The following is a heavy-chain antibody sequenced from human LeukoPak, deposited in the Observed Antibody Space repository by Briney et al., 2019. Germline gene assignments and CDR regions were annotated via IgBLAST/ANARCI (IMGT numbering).Heavy chain of an antibody. D-gene: IGHD2-2*01. Sequence: GGSLRLSCAASGFTFSDYYMSWIRQAPGKGLEWVSYISSSSSYTSYADSVKGRFTISRDNAKNSLYLQMNSLRAQYTAVYYCARVGYCSSTSCSRGDYFDYWGQGTLVTVSS. J-gene: IGHJ4*02. CDR2: ISSSSSYT. CDR3: ARVGYCSSTSCSRGDYFDY. CDR1: GFTFSDYY. V-gene: IGHV3-11*05.